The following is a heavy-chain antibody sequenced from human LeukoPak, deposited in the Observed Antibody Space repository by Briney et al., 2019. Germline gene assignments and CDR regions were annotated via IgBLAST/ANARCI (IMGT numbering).Heavy chain of an antibody. V-gene: IGHV1-46*01. CDR1: GYTFTSYY. D-gene: IGHD1-14*01. Sequence: GPVKVSCKASGYTFTSYYMHWVRQAPGQGLEWMGIINPNSGSTSYAQKFQGRVTMTRDTSTNTIYMELSSLRSEDTAVYYCARGSQYYLNPYYYYMDVWGKGTTVTVSS. CDR2: INPNSGST. CDR3: ARGSQYYLNPYYYYMDV. J-gene: IGHJ6*03.